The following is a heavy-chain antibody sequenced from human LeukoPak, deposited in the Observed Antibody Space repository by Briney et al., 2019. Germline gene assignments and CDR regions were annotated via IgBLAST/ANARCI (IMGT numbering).Heavy chain of an antibody. CDR3: ARAMGYCSSTSCYRWFDP. Sequence: GASVKVSCKASGFTFTSYGISWVRQAPGQGLEWMGWISAYNGNTNYAQKLQGRVTMTTDTSTSTAYMELRSLRSDDTAVYYCARAMGYCSSTSCYRWFDPWGQGTLVTVSS. CDR1: GFTFTSYG. D-gene: IGHD2-2*02. V-gene: IGHV1-18*01. J-gene: IGHJ5*02. CDR2: ISAYNGNT.